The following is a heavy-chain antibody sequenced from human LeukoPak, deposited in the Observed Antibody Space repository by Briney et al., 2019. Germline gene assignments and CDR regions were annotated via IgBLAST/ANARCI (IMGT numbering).Heavy chain of an antibody. D-gene: IGHD6-19*01. CDR3: ARVSHEAVASFDI. J-gene: IGHJ3*02. CDR2: IYGVGTT. CDR1: GFSVSGNY. Sequence: GGSLRLSCAASGFSVSGNYMSWVRQAPGQGLEWVSVIYGVGTTYYADSVKGRFTISRDNSKKTLYLQMNSLRVDDTALYYCARVSHEAVASFDIWGQGTMVTVSS. V-gene: IGHV3-53*01.